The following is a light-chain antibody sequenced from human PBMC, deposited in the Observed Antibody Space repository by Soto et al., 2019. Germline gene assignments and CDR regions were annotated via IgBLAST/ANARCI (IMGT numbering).Light chain of an antibody. CDR3: SSYAGSNSWV. Sequence: QSALTQPPSASGSPGQSVTISCTGASSDVGGYNYVSWYQQHPGKAPKLMIYEVSKRPSGVSDHFSGSKSGNTASLTVSGLQAEDEADYYCSSYAGSNSWVFGGGTKLTV. CDR2: EVS. V-gene: IGLV2-8*01. J-gene: IGLJ3*02. CDR1: SSDVGGYNY.